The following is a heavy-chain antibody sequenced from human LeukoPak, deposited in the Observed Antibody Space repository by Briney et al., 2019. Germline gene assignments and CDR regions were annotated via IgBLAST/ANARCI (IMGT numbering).Heavy chain of an antibody. V-gene: IGHV4-59*08. D-gene: IGHD6-13*01. J-gene: IGHJ3*01. CDR3: ARLGYLHDAVDV. Sequence: SETLSLTCAVYGESFSSYYWSWIRQPPGKGLEWIGNIHYSGSTKYNSSLKSRVTISVDTSNNQFSVRVTSLTAADTAVYLCARLGYLHDAVDVGPRGTRVTVSS. CDR2: IHYSGST. CDR1: GESFSSYY.